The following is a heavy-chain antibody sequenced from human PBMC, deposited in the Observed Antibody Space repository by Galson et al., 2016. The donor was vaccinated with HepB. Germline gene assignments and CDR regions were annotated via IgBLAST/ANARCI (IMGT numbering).Heavy chain of an antibody. CDR3: ARDQSYDPSTAYYVFDMGV. J-gene: IGHJ6*02. V-gene: IGHV4-30-4*01. D-gene: IGHD3-9*01. Sequence: TLSLTCTVSGDSIRSGGSYWSWIRQPPGKGLEWIGYIYYSGSAYYNPSLKGRVTMSFDTSKNLFSLKLTSVTAADTAVYFCARDQSYDPSTAYYVFDMGVWGQGTTVTVSS. CDR1: GDSIRSGGSY. CDR2: IYYSGSA.